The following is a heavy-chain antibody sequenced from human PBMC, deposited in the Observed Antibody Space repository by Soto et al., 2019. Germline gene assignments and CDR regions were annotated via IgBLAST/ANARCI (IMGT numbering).Heavy chain of an antibody. Sequence: SETLSLTCAVSGGSISSGGYSWSWIRQPPGKGFEFICYMFLIGSTYYNPSLKSRFPISIDRSKNHFSLKLSFVTAEDPAFFYFAKDPRYYDSSGYPNWFDPWGQGTLVTVSS. D-gene: IGHD3-22*01. CDR1: GGSISSGGYS. CDR2: MFLIGST. J-gene: IGHJ5*02. V-gene: IGHV4-30-2*01. CDR3: AKDPRYYDSSGYPNWFDP.